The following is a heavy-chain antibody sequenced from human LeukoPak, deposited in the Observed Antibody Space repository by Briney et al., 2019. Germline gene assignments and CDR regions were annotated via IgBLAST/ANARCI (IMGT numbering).Heavy chain of an antibody. D-gene: IGHD2/OR15-2a*01. CDR2: IIGSGDTI. CDR1: GFTFSSYW. CDR3: ARERTTIVSGTTIGAY. J-gene: IGHJ4*02. V-gene: IGHV3-48*04. Sequence: GGSLRLSCAASGFTFSSYWMSWVRQAPGKGLEWISYIIGSGDTIYYADSVRGRFTISRDNAKSSLYLQMSSPRADDTAVYYCARERTTIVSGTTIGAYWGQGTLVTVSS.